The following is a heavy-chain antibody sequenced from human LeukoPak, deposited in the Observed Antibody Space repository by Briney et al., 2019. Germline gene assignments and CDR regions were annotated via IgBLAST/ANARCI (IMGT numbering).Heavy chain of an antibody. D-gene: IGHD4-17*01. Sequence: SETLSLTCTVSGGSISSYYWSWIRQPPGKGLEWIGYIYYSGSTNYNPSLKSRVTMSVDTSKNQFSLKLSSVTAADTAVYYCAGMGGGYDYGDYGDAFDIWGQGTMVTVSS. J-gene: IGHJ3*02. V-gene: IGHV4-59*08. CDR2: IYYSGST. CDR1: GGSISSYY. CDR3: AGMGGGYDYGDYGDAFDI.